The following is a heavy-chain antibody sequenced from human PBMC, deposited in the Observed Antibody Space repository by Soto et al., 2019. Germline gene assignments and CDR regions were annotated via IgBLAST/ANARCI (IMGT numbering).Heavy chain of an antibody. V-gene: IGHV4-39*01. Sequence: LSLTCTVSGGSISSYYWGWIRQPPGKGPEWIGSIYYSGSTYYNPSLKSRVTISVDTSKNQFSLKLSPVTAADTAVYYCADQTYYYDSSGYYGGYYFDYWGQGTLVTVSS. J-gene: IGHJ4*02. D-gene: IGHD3-22*01. CDR2: IYYSGST. CDR3: ADQTYYYDSSGYYGGYYFDY. CDR1: GGSISSYY.